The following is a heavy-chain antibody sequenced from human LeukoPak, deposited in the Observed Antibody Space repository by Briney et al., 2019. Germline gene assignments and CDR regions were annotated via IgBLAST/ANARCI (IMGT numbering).Heavy chain of an antibody. Sequence: GGSLRLSCAASGFTFSSYAMSWVRQAPGKGLEWVSAISGSGGSTYYADSVKGRFTISRDKSKNTLYLQMNSLRAEDTAVYYCAKDVAYSGSYYSWFDPWGQGTLVTVSS. CDR1: GFTFSSYA. V-gene: IGHV3-23*01. CDR3: AKDVAYSGSYYSWFDP. J-gene: IGHJ5*02. D-gene: IGHD1-26*01. CDR2: ISGSGGST.